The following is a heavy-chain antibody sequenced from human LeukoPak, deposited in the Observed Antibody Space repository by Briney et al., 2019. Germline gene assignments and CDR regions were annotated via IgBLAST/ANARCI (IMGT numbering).Heavy chain of an antibody. Sequence: SETLSITCTVSGGSISSSSYYWGWIRQPPGKGLEWIGSIYYSGSTYYNPSLKSRVTISVDTSKNQFSLKLSSVTAADTAVYYCARGYCSSTRCLVSPFDPWGQGTLVTVSS. CDR2: IYYSGST. J-gene: IGHJ5*02. D-gene: IGHD2-2*01. V-gene: IGHV4-39*07. CDR1: GGSISSSSYY. CDR3: ARGYCSSTRCLVSPFDP.